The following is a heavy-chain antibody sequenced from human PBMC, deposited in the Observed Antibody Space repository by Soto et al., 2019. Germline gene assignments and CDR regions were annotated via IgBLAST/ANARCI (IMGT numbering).Heavy chain of an antibody. CDR3: ARVACGGDCYFVRFFDY. CDR1: GGSISSGDYY. D-gene: IGHD2-21*02. J-gene: IGHJ4*02. Sequence: PSETLSLTCTVFGGSISSGDYYWSWIRQPPVKGLERIGYIYYSGSTYYNPSLKSRVTISVDTSKNQFSLKLSSVTAADTAVYYCARVACGGDCYFVRFFDYWGQGSLVTVSS. CDR2: IYYSGST. V-gene: IGHV4-30-4*01.